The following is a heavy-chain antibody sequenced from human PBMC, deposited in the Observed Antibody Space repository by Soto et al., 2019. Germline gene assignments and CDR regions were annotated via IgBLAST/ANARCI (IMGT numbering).Heavy chain of an antibody. Sequence: LRLSCAASGFTFSSYSMNWVRQAPGKGLEWVSYISSSSSTIYYADSVKGRFTISRDNAKNSLYLQMNSLRDEDTAVYYCAREGSIFGVVRLYYYYYGMDVWGQGTTVTVSS. CDR3: AREGSIFGVVRLYYYYYGMDV. D-gene: IGHD3-3*01. CDR1: GFTFSSYS. J-gene: IGHJ6*02. V-gene: IGHV3-48*02. CDR2: ISSSSSTI.